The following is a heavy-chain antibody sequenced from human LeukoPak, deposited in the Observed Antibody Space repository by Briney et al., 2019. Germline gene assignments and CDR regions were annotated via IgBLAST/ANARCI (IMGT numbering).Heavy chain of an antibody. CDR2: IYYSGST. V-gene: IGHV4-39*01. Sequence: SETLSLTCTVSGGSIRSTSYCWGWIRQPPGKGLEWIGSIYYSGSTYHNPSLKSRVTISVDTSKNQFSLKLSSVTAADTAVYYCGRLFYDFWSGHYYYYMDVWGKGTTVTVSS. J-gene: IGHJ6*03. D-gene: IGHD3-3*01. CDR1: GGSIRSTSYC. CDR3: GRLFYDFWSGHYYYYMDV.